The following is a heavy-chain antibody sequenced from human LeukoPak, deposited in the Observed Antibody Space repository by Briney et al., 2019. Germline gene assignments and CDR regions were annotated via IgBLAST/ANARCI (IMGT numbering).Heavy chain of an antibody. V-gene: IGHV1-8*01. CDR2: MNPNSGNT. Sequence: GASVKVSCKASGYTFTSYDINRVRQATGQGLEWMGWMNPNSGNTGYAQKFQGRVTMTRNTSISTAYMELSSLRSEDTAVYYCARANRDIVVVPAALDASDIWGQGTMVTVSS. D-gene: IGHD2-2*01. CDR3: ARANRDIVVVPAALDASDI. J-gene: IGHJ3*02. CDR1: GYTFTSYD.